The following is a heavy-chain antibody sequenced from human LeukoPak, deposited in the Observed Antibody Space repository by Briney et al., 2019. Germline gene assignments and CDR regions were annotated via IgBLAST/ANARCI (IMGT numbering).Heavy chain of an antibody. V-gene: IGHV4-59*08. J-gene: IGHJ4*02. Sequence: PSETLSLTCTVSGASISNYYWSWIRQPPGKGLEWIGDIYYSGSTYYTPSLRGRVTISVDTSKNQFSLNLSSVTAADTAVYYCARGYSLDYWGQGTLVTVSS. CDR3: ARGYSLDY. CDR1: GASISNYY. CDR2: IYYSGST. D-gene: IGHD5-18*01.